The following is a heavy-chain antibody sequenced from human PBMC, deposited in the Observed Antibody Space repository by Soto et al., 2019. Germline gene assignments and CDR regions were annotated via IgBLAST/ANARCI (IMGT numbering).Heavy chain of an antibody. CDR1: GFSFSSHW. V-gene: IGHV3-7*03. CDR3: ARYSYSSGPQDS. D-gene: IGHD6-19*01. Sequence: EVQLLESGGGLVQPGGSLRLSCAASGFSFSSHWMSWVRQAPGKGLEWVANIKQDGNDKRYVDSVKGRFTISRDNAKSSLYLQMNSLRADDTAVYYCARYSYSSGPQDSWGQGTLVTVSS. CDR2: IKQDGNDK. J-gene: IGHJ4*02.